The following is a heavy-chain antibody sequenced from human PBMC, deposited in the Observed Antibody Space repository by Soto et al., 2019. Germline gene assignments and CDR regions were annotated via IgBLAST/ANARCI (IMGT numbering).Heavy chain of an antibody. Sequence: SGTLSLTCAVYGGAFSGYYWSWVRQPPGKGLEWVGEINHSGSTNYNPSLKSRVTISVDTSKNQISLKLSSVTAADTAVYYCARGGGNIVVVPAAMGVHNWFDPWGQGTLVTVSS. J-gene: IGHJ5*02. CDR3: ARGGGNIVVVPAAMGVHNWFDP. CDR2: INHSGST. D-gene: IGHD2-2*01. V-gene: IGHV4-34*01. CDR1: GGAFSGYY.